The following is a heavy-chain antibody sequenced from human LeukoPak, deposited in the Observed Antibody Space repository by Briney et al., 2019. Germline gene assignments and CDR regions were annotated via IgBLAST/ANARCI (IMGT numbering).Heavy chain of an antibody. J-gene: IGHJ4*02. CDR1: GITFRSYV. V-gene: IGHV3-23*01. CDR3: AEGSGDTCYSHFDF. Sequence: GASLRLSCVASGITFRSYVMSWVRQAPGKGLEWVSTICGSAGSSYYADSVRGRFTISRDNFKETLYLQMNSLSAEDTALYFCAEGSGDTCYSHFDFWGQGILVTVSS. CDR2: ICGSAGSS. D-gene: IGHD2-15*01.